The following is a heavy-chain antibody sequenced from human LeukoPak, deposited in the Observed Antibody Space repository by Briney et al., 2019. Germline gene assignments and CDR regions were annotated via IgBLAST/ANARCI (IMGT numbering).Heavy chain of an antibody. CDR1: GFTFSSYS. D-gene: IGHD3-3*01. J-gene: IGHJ5*02. CDR3: ARGSSNYDFWSGYDYNWFDP. V-gene: IGHV3-21*01. CDR2: ISSSSYI. Sequence: GGSLRLSCAASGFTFSSYSMNWVRQDPGKGLEWVSSISSSSYIYYADSVKGRFTISRDNAKNSLYLQMNSLRAEDTAVYYCARGSSNYDFWSGYDYNWFDPWGQGTLFTASS.